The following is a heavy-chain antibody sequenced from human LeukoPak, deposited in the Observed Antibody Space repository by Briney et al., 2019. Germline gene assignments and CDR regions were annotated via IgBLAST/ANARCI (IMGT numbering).Heavy chain of an antibody. J-gene: IGHJ4*02. CDR1: GGSISSYY. CDR3: ANWIGEDTAMVTDY. D-gene: IGHD5-18*01. Sequence: PSETLSLTCTVSGGSISSYYWSWIRQPPGKGLEWMGYIYYSGSTNYNPSLKSRVTISVDTSKNQFSLKLSSVTAADTAVYYCANWIGEDTAMVTDYWGQGTLVTVSS. V-gene: IGHV4-59*08. CDR2: IYYSGST.